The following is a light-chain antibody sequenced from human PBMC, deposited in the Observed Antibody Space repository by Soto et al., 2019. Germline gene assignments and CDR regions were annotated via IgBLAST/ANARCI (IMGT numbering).Light chain of an antibody. Sequence: EIVLTQSPGTLSLSPGERATLSYRASQSVSSSYLAWYQQKPGQAPRLLIYGASSRATGIPDRFSGSGSGTDFTLTISRLEPEDFAVYYCQQYGSPPMYTFGQGTKLEIK. V-gene: IGKV3-20*01. J-gene: IGKJ2*01. CDR1: QSVSSSY. CDR3: QQYGSPPMYT. CDR2: GAS.